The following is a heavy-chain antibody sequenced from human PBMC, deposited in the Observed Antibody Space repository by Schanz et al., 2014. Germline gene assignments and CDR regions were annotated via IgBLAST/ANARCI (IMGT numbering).Heavy chain of an antibody. Sequence: EVQLVESGGDLVQPGGSQRLSCAASGFIVSSTYMTWVRQAPGKGLEWVSGMSGSGSTADYADSVKGRFTISRDNAKNSLFLQMNSLSAEDTAVYYCAKVAPAATYLDSWGLGTLVTVSS. D-gene: IGHD2-2*01. CDR1: GFIVSSTY. CDR2: MSGSGSTA. V-gene: IGHV3-23*04. CDR3: AKVAPAATYLDS. J-gene: IGHJ4*02.